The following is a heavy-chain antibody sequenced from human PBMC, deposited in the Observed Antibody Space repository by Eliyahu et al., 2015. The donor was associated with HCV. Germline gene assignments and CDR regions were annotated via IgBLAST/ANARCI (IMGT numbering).Heavy chain of an antibody. J-gene: IGHJ4*02. CDR3: ARDPAYYDTSLDY. V-gene: IGHV3-23*01. D-gene: IGHD3-22*01. Sequence: IRGGGDSRDYADSVKGRFILSRDNSKKTLLLEMNKLRAEDTAVYYCARDPAYYDTSLDYWGQGTLVTVSS. CDR2: IRGGGDSR.